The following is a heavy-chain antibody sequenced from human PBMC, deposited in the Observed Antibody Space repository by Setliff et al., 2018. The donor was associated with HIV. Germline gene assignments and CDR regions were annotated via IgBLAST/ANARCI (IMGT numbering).Heavy chain of an antibody. Sequence: GGSLRLSCAASGFTFSNYSMNWVRQAPGKGLEWVSSISSSSYIYYADSVKGRFTISRDNAKNSLYLQMNSLRAEDTAVYYCARDWWELLGNYGMDVWGQGTTVTVS. CDR3: ARDWWELLGNYGMDV. CDR2: ISSSSYI. J-gene: IGHJ6*02. V-gene: IGHV3-21*01. D-gene: IGHD1-26*01. CDR1: GFTFSNYS.